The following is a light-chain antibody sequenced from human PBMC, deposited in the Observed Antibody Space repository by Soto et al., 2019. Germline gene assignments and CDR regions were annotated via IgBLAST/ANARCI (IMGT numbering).Light chain of an antibody. CDR2: TAS. CDR3: QQYDNYPP. V-gene: IGKV1-5*03. Sequence: IQMTQSPSTLSASVGDRGTITCRASQSISDLWAWYQQKPGEAPKLLLYTASSLESGVPSRISGSCSGTQFSPIRSSLQPDDFATYYCQQYDNYPPFGGGTKVEIK. J-gene: IGKJ4*02. CDR1: QSISDL.